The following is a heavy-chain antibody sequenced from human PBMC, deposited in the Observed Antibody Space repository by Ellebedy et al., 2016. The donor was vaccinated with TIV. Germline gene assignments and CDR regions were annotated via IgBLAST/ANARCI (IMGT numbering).Heavy chain of an antibody. CDR3: ARDVLSSGFWGYFQH. J-gene: IGHJ1*01. V-gene: IGHV3-30-3*01. D-gene: IGHD3-22*01. CDR1: GLTFRSYD. CDR2: ISYAGTNK. Sequence: PGGSLRLSCAASGLTFRSYDVHWVRQAPGKGLEWVAAISYAGTNKEYADSVKGRFTISRDNSKNTVYLQMNNLRTEDTAVYYCARDVLSSGFWGYFQHWGQGTLVTVSS.